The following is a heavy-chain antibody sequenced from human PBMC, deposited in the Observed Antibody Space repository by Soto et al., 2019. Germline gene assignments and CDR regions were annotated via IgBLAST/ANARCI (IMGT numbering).Heavy chain of an antibody. CDR1: GYTFTGYY. V-gene: IGHV1-2*04. CDR3: ARERIFGVVTYYYYGMDV. Sequence: ASVKVSCKASGYTFTGYYIHWVRQAPGQGLEWMGWINPNSGGTNYAQKFQGWVTMTRDTSISTAYMELSRLRSDDTAVYYCARERIFGVVTYYYYGMDVWGQGTTVTVSS. D-gene: IGHD3-3*01. CDR2: INPNSGGT. J-gene: IGHJ6*02.